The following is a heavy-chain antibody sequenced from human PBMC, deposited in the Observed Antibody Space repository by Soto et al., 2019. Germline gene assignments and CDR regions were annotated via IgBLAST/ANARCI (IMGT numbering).Heavy chain of an antibody. Sequence: RRLSCAASGFTFSSYAMSWVRQAPGKGLEWVSAISGSGGSTYYADSVKGRFTISRDNSKNTLYLQMNSLRAEDTAVYYCAKYSWQLVQVYWGQGTLVTVSS. CDR1: GFTFSSYA. V-gene: IGHV3-23*01. CDR3: AKYSWQLVQVY. D-gene: IGHD6-6*01. CDR2: ISGSGGST. J-gene: IGHJ4*02.